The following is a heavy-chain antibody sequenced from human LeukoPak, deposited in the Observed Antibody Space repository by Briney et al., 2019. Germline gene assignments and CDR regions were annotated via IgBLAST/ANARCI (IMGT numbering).Heavy chain of an antibody. Sequence: PGGSLRLSCAASGFTFSSYGMHWVRQAPGKGLEWVAVISYDGSNKYYADSVKGRFTISRDNSKNTLYLQMNSLRAEDTAVYYCARDNGYSGYGFDYWGQGTLVTVSS. D-gene: IGHD5-12*01. CDR3: ARDNGYSGYGFDY. J-gene: IGHJ4*02. CDR1: GFTFSSYG. V-gene: IGHV3-30*03. CDR2: ISYDGSNK.